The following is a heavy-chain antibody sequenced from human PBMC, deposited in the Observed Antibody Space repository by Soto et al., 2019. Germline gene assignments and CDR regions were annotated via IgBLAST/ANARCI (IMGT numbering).Heavy chain of an antibody. CDR1: GFTFSSYW. J-gene: IGHJ6*03. CDR2: INSDGSST. D-gene: IGHD5-12*01. V-gene: IGHV3-74*01. Sequence: EVQLVESGGGLVQPGGSLRLSCAASGFTFSSYWMHWVRQAPGKGLVWVSRINSDGSSTSYADSVKGRFTISRDNAKKTLYLQMNSLRAEDTAVYYCGRGFGGYDSYYYYYMDVWGKGTTVTVSS. CDR3: GRGFGGYDSYYYYYMDV.